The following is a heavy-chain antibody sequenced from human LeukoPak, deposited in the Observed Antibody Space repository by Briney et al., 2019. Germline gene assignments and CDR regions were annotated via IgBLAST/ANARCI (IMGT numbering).Heavy chain of an antibody. J-gene: IGHJ4*02. CDR1: GFMFEDYG. CDR2: ISWNSNTR. V-gene: IGHV3-9*01. CDR3: ARASQISSSTGWYYFDY. D-gene: IGHD6-19*01. Sequence: GGSLRLSCVASGFMFEDYGMHWVRHVPGKGLEWVSGISWNSNTRVYAESVKGRFTISRDNSKNTLYLQMISLRAKDTAVYYCARASQISSSTGWYYFDYWGQGTLVTVSS.